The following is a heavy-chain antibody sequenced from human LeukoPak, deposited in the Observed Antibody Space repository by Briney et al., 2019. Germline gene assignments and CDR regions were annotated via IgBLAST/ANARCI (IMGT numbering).Heavy chain of an antibody. Sequence: GGSLRLSCAASGFTFSSYAMSWVRQAPGKGLEWVSTISGSGGSTYYADSVKGRFTISRDNSKNTLYLQMNSLRAEDTAVYYCAKDGVDCSSTSCYGYSDYWGQGTLVTVSS. V-gene: IGHV3-23*01. CDR2: ISGSGGST. D-gene: IGHD2-2*01. J-gene: IGHJ4*02. CDR1: GFTFSSYA. CDR3: AKDGVDCSSTSCYGYSDY.